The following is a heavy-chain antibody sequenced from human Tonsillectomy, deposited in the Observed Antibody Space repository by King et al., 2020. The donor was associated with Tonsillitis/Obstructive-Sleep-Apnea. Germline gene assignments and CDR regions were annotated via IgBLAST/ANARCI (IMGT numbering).Heavy chain of an antibody. CDR3: AHTRVEAGTRYFDY. V-gene: IGHV2-5*02. J-gene: IGHJ4*02. Sequence: TLKESGPTLVKAPQTLTLTCTFSGFSISTNGVGVGWIRQPPGKALEWLALIYWDDDRRYSPSLKSRLTITKDTSKNQMVLRMTNIDPVDTGTYYCAHTRVEAGTRYFDYWGQGILVTVSS. CDR1: GFSISTNGVG. CDR2: IYWDDDR. D-gene: IGHD6-13*01.